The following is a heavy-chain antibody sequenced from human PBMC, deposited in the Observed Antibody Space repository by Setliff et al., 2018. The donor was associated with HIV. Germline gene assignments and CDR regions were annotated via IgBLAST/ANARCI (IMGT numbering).Heavy chain of an antibody. D-gene: IGHD5-18*01. CDR3: AKERYIYGALNYFDY. V-gene: IGHV3-23*01. Sequence: PGGSLRLSCAASGFTFSSYAMSWVRQAPGKGLEWVSGISGSGSSTYYADSVKGRFTMSRDNSKNTLYLQMNSLRVEGTAVYYCAKERYIYGALNYFDYWGQGTMVTVSS. CDR1: GFTFSSYA. J-gene: IGHJ4*02. CDR2: ISGSGSST.